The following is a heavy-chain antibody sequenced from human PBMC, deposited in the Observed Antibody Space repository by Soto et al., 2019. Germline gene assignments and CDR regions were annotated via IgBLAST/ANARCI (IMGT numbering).Heavy chain of an antibody. CDR1: GASVSSGNYY. CDR2: ISYSGST. V-gene: IGHV4-61*01. CDR3: ARGSGSYYAY. J-gene: IGHJ4*02. D-gene: IGHD1-26*01. Sequence: QVQLQESGPGLVKPSETLSLTCTVSGASVSSGNYYWSWIRQPPGKGLECIGDISYSGSTNYNPSLKSRVTRSIDTSKNQFSLKLSSVTAADTAVYYCARGSGSYYAYWGQGTLVTVSS.